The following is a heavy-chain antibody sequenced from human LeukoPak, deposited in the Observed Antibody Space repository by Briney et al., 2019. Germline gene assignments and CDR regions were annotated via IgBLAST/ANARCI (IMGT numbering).Heavy chain of an antibody. D-gene: IGHD2-21*02. CDR1: GFTFSNAW. V-gene: IGHV3-15*01. CDR3: TRDVVYCGGDCPPGY. J-gene: IGHJ4*02. CDR2: IKSKTDGGTT. Sequence: PGGSLRLSCAASGFTFSNAWMSWVRQAPGKGLEWVGRIKSKTDGGTTDYAAPVKGRFTISRDDSKNTLYLQMNSLKTEDTAVYYCTRDVVYCGGDCPPGYWGQGTLVTVSS.